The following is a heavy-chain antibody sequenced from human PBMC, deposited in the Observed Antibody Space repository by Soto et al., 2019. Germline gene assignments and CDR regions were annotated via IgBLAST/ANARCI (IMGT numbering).Heavy chain of an antibody. CDR1: GYTFTSYY. V-gene: IGHV1-46*03. Sequence: GASVKVSCKASGYTFTSYYIHWVRQAPGQGLEWMGIINPSGGSTSYAQKFQGRVTMTRDTSTSTVYMEVSGLRSEDTAVYFCAADWVGATDNYYYYGMDVWGKGTTVTVSS. J-gene: IGHJ6*04. CDR3: AADWVGATDNYYYYGMDV. CDR2: INPSGGST. D-gene: IGHD1-26*01.